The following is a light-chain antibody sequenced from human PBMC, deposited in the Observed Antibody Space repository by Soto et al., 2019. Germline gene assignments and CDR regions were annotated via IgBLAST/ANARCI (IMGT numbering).Light chain of an antibody. J-gene: IGKJ1*01. V-gene: IGKV4-1*01. Sequence: DIVMTQSPDSLAVSLGERATINCKSSQSVLYSSNNKNCLAWYQQKPGQPPKLLIYWASTRESGVPDRFSGSASGTDFTLSISSLQAEDVAVYYCQQYYRPWTFGQGTKVEIK. CDR1: QSVLYSSNNKNC. CDR2: WAS. CDR3: QQYYRPWT.